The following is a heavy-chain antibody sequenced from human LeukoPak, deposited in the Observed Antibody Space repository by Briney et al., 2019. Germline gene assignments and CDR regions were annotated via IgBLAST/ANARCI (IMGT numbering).Heavy chain of an antibody. J-gene: IGHJ4*02. D-gene: IGHD7-27*01. V-gene: IGHV6-1*01. CDR2: TYYRSKWYN. Sequence: SQTLSLTCAISGDSVSSNSAVWSWIRQSPSRGLEWLGRTYYRSKWYNDYAVSLKSRITINPDTSKNQVSLQLNSVTPEDTAVYYCTRELPWGPADYWGQGTLVTVSS. CDR3: TRELPWGPADY. CDR1: GDSVSSNSAV.